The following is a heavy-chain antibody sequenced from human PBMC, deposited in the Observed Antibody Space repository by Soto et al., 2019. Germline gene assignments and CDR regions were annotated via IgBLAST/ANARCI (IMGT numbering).Heavy chain of an antibody. V-gene: IGHV4-34*01. CDR3: ARGRTRLRYYYYGMDV. J-gene: IGHJ6*02. D-gene: IGHD2-15*01. CDR2: INHSGST. CDR1: GGSFSGYY. Sequence: SETLSITCAVYGGSFSGYYWSWIRQPPGKGLEWIGEINHSGSTNYNPSLKSRVTISVDTSKNQFSLKLSSVTAADTAVYYCARGRTRLRYYYYGMDVWGQGTTVTVSS.